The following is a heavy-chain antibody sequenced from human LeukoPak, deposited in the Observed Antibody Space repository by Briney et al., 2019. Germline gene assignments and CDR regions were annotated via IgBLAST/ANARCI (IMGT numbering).Heavy chain of an antibody. D-gene: IGHD1-1*01. Sequence: SETLSLVCTVSGGSFSHWNWIRQPPGRDLEWIGEISQDEGTNYNPSLKSRATISVDTSNTQFSLKLTSVTAADTAIYYCARGNDGRKLDYWGQGTPVTVSS. CDR3: ARGNDGRKLDY. CDR1: GGSFSH. V-gene: IGHV4-34*01. J-gene: IGHJ4*02. CDR2: ISQDEGT.